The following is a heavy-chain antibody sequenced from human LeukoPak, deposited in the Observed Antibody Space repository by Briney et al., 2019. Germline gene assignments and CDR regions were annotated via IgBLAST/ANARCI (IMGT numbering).Heavy chain of an antibody. CDR1: GVTVSSNY. J-gene: IGHJ3*01. D-gene: IGHD5-18*01. Sequence: GGSLRLSCAASGVTVSSNYMSWVRQAPGKGLEWVSVIYGGGSTSYADSVKGRFTISGDNSRNTLYLQMNSLRAEDTAVYYCARRDGYGLTSWVFDVWGQGTMVTVSS. CDR2: IYGGGST. CDR3: ARRDGYGLTSWVFDV. V-gene: IGHV3-66*01.